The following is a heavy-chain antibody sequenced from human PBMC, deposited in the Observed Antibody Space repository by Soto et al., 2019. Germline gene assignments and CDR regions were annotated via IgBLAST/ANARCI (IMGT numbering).Heavy chain of an antibody. Sequence: GLEWMGWISGYNGDTNYAQKFQGRVTMTVDTSTTTAFMELTSLTSDDRAVYYCAKNGQPPYYYYGMDVWGQGTTVTVSS. V-gene: IGHV1-18*01. CDR2: ISGYNGDT. CDR3: AKNGQPPYYYYGMDV. J-gene: IGHJ6*02. D-gene: IGHD2-8*01.